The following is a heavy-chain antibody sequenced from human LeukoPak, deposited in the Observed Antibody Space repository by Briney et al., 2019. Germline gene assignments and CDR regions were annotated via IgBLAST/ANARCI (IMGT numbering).Heavy chain of an antibody. CDR1: GFTFSSYG. D-gene: IGHD6-19*01. CDR3: ARVWGSSGLDY. CDR2: IWYDGGNK. J-gene: IGHJ4*02. V-gene: IGHV3-33*01. Sequence: PGRSLRLPCAASGFTFSSYGMHWVRQAPGKGLEWVAVIWYDGGNKYYADSVKGRFTISRDNSKNTLYLQMNSLRAEDTAVYYCARVWGSSGLDYWGQGTLVTVSS.